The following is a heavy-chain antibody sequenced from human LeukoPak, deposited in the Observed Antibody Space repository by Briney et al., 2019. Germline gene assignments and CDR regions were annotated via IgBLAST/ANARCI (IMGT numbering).Heavy chain of an antibody. J-gene: IGHJ4*02. Sequence: GGSLRLSCAASGFTFSSYAMHWVRQAPGKGLEWVAVISYDGSNKYYADSVKGRFTISRDNAKNSLYLQMNSLRPEDTAVYFCAMTPNWNFFDYWGQGTLVTVSS. D-gene: IGHD1-1*01. V-gene: IGHV3-30-3*01. CDR1: GFTFSSYA. CDR2: ISYDGSNK. CDR3: AMTPNWNFFDY.